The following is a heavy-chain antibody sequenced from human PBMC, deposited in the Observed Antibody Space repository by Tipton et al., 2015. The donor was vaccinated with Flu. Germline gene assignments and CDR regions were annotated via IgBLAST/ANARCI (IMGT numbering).Heavy chain of an antibody. J-gene: IGHJ4*02. Sequence: QLVQSGAEVKKPGKSLKISCKGSRYNFRTYWIGWVRQVPGKGLEWVGVIYPDDSDTRYSPSFQGQVTISADRSISTAFLQWNSLKASDTAMYYCARLPPGSYYDTSGFYRSYFDYWGQGTQVTVSS. CDR2: IYPDDSDT. CDR3: ARLPPGSYYDTSGFYRSYFDY. V-gene: IGHV5-51*01. CDR1: RYNFRTYW. D-gene: IGHD3-22*01.